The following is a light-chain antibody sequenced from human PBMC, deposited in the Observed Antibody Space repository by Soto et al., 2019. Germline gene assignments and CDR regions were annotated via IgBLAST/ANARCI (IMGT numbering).Light chain of an antibody. Sequence: QSVLTQPPSVSGAPGQRVTISCTGSSSNIGAGYDVHWYQQLPGTAPKLLIYGNSNRPSGVPDRFSGSKSGTSASLAITGLQAEDEADYYCQSDDSSLHVVFGGGTKLTVL. CDR2: GNS. CDR1: SSNIGAGYD. V-gene: IGLV1-40*01. CDR3: QSDDSSLHVV. J-gene: IGLJ2*01.